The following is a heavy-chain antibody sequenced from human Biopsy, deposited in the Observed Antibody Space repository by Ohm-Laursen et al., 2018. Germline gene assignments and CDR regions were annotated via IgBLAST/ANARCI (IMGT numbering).Heavy chain of an antibody. CDR1: GFTFSNSG. V-gene: IGHV3-30*18. CDR2: IPYDGSKT. CDR3: AKDKGTFNFYYYGMDV. D-gene: IGHD2/OR15-2a*01. Sequence: SLRLSCTASGFTFSNSGMHWVRQAPGKGLEWVAAIPYDGSKTDYGDSVKGRLNISRDNSKNTLDLQMSSLRVEDTAVYFCAKDKGTFNFYYYGMDVWGQGTTVTVSS. J-gene: IGHJ6*02.